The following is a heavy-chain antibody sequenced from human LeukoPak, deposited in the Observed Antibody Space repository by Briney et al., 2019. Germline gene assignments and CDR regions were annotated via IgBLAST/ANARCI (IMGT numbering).Heavy chain of an antibody. J-gene: IGHJ4*02. V-gene: IGHV1-2*02. CDR3: ATYTSAIQYFLY. CDR2: VNPSGGAT. D-gene: IGHD6-19*01. CDR1: VYSFTDYY. Sequence: GASVTVSFKASVYSFTDYYIHWVRQAPRQGPEWMGWVNPSGGATKYAQKFQDRVTMTRDTSISTAYLELSGLTSDDTAVYYCATYTSAIQYFLYWGLGTLVTVSS.